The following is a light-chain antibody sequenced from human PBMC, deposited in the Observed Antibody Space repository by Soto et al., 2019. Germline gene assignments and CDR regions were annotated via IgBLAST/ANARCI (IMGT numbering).Light chain of an antibody. Sequence: EVVLTQSPGTLSFSPGESATLSCRASPAVSGRYLAWYQHKRGQAPRLLIYDTSNRATGIPARFSGSGSGTDFTLTITSLEPEDFAVYYCQQYGSSITFGQGTRLEIK. J-gene: IGKJ5*01. CDR3: QQYGSSIT. V-gene: IGKV3-20*01. CDR1: PAVSGRY. CDR2: DTS.